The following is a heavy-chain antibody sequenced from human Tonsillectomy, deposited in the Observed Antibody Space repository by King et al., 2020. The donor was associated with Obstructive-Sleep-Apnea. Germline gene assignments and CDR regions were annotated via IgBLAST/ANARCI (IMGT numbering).Heavy chain of an antibody. J-gene: IGHJ3*02. D-gene: IGHD3-22*01. Sequence: QLVQSGGGVVQPGRSLRLSCAAAGFTFSSYGMSWVRQAPGKGLEWVAGIWYDGSNKYYADSVKGRFTISRDNSKNTLYLQMISLRAEDTAVYYCAREVGDYYDSSIAFDIWGQGTMVTVSS. CDR1: GFTFSSYG. CDR3: AREVGDYYDSSIAFDI. CDR2: IWYDGSNK. V-gene: IGHV3-33*01.